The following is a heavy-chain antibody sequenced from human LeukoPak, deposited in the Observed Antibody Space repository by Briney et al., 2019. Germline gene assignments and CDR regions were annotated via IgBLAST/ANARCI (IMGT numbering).Heavy chain of an antibody. J-gene: IGHJ4*02. CDR3: AKSRSYDNRNPVGS. D-gene: IGHD3-22*01. CDR2: ISWSSGYI. Sequence: GGSLRLSCAASGFTFEDYAMHWVRQAPGKGLEWVSGISWSSGYIDYADSVKGRFTISRNNAKNSLHLQMNSLRAEDTAFYYCAKSRSYDNRNPVGSWGQGTLVTVSS. V-gene: IGHV3-9*01. CDR1: GFTFEDYA.